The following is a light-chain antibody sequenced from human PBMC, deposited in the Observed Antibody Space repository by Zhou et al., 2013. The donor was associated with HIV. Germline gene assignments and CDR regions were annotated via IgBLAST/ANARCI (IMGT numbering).Light chain of an antibody. Sequence: DIQMTQSPSSLSASVGDRVTINCQASQDISNYLNWYQQKTGKVPKLLIYDASKLETGVPSRFSGDGSGTNFTFTISSLQPEDLGTYYCQQYDNLLLTFGGGTKVEIK. CDR1: QDISNY. J-gene: IGKJ4*01. V-gene: IGKV1-33*01. CDR2: DAS. CDR3: QQYDNLLLT.